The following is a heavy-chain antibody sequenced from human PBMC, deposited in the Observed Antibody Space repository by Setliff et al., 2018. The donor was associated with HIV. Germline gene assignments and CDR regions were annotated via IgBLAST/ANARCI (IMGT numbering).Heavy chain of an antibody. CDR1: GDSFSSNTNH. CDR2: IFHSGTT. CDR3: ARVGDYGSGGWFDP. J-gene: IGHJ5*02. Sequence: SVTLSLTCTVSGDSFSSNTNHWGWIRQPPGKGLEWIGNIFHSGTTYYNPSLKSRVTIAIDTSKNQFSLKLTSLTAADTAVYYCARVGDYGSGGWFDPWGQGTLVTVSS. V-gene: IGHV4-39*07. D-gene: IGHD3-10*01.